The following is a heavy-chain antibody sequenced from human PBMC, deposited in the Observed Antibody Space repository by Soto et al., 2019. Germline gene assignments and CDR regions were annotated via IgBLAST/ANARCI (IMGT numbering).Heavy chain of an antibody. J-gene: IGHJ4*02. CDR2: IWSGGSDK. CDR3: ARVYGSGTYPIDY. V-gene: IGHV3-33*01. D-gene: IGHD3-10*01. CDR1: GFAFSSYG. Sequence: QVQLVESGGGVVQPGRSLRLSCAASGFAFSSYGMHWVRQAPGKGLEWVTVIWSGGSDKYYADSVKGRFTISRDNSKNTLYLQMNSLSAEDTAVYYCARVYGSGTYPIDYWGQGTLVTVSS.